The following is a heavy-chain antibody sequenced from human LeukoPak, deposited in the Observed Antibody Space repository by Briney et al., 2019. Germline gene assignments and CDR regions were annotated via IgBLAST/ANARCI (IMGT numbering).Heavy chain of an antibody. CDR3: ARETFKTAALGY. V-gene: IGHV3-74*01. D-gene: IGHD6-13*01. J-gene: IGHJ4*02. CDR2: IKSDGSN. CDR1: GFTFSSYW. Sequence: GGSLRLSCEASGFTFSSYWMHWVRQAPGKGLGWVSRIKSDGSNYYADSVKGRFTISRDNAKNSLYLQMSSLRAEDTAVYYCARETFKTAALGYWGQGTLVTVSS.